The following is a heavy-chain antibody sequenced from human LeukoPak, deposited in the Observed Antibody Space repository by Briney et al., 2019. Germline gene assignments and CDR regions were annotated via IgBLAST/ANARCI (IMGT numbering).Heavy chain of an antibody. J-gene: IGHJ4*02. Sequence: GESLRLSCAASGFTFSSYEMNWVRQAPGKGLEWVSYISSSGSTIYYADSVKDRFTISRDNAKNSLYLQMNSLRAEDTAVYYCARLQIQAPDYWGQGTLVTVSS. V-gene: IGHV3-48*03. CDR2: ISSSGSTI. CDR3: ARLQIQAPDY. CDR1: GFTFSSYE. D-gene: IGHD5-18*01.